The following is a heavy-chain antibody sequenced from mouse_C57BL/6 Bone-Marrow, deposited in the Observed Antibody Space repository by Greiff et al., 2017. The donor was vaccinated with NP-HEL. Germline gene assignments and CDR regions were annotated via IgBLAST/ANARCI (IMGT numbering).Heavy chain of an antibody. V-gene: IGHV7-1*01. CDR2: SRNKANDYTT. J-gene: IGHJ4*01. D-gene: IGHD2-4*01. CDR1: GFTFSDFY. CDR3: ARDADYGSAMDY. Sequence: EVQGVESGGGLVQSGRSLRLSCATSGFTFSDFYMEWVRQAPGKGLEWIAASRNKANDYTTEYSASVKGRFIVSRDTSQSILYLQMNALRAEDTAIYYCARDADYGSAMDYWGQGTSVTVSS.